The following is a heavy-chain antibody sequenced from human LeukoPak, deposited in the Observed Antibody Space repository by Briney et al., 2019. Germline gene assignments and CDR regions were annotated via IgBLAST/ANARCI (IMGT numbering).Heavy chain of an antibody. J-gene: IGHJ4*02. D-gene: IGHD3-22*01. V-gene: IGHV3-30*03. CDR3: AREGPDSSGYYPYYFDY. CDR2: ISHDGSIQ. Sequence: PGGSLRLSCAASGFTFSNYGMHWFRQAPGKGLDWVAAISHDGSIQDYADSVKGRFTISRDNSKNTLYLQLNSLRGEDTAVYYCAREGPDSSGYYPYYFDYWGQGTLVTVSS. CDR1: GFTFSNYG.